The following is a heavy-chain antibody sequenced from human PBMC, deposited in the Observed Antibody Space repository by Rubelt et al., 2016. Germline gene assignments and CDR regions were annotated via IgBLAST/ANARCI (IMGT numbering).Heavy chain of an antibody. CDR3: AKDPGSSAFYFDS. J-gene: IGHJ4*02. D-gene: IGHD6-6*01. CDR2: MNGDGSST. Sequence: EVQLVESGGGLVQPGGSLRLSCAASGFTFTSHWMHCVRQVPGKGPVWVSRMNGDGSSTRYADSVTCRFTISRDNSKNTLYLQMIVLRAEDTAIYYCAKDPGSSAFYFDSWGQGTLVSVSS. V-gene: IGHV3-74*01. CDR1: GFTFTSHW.